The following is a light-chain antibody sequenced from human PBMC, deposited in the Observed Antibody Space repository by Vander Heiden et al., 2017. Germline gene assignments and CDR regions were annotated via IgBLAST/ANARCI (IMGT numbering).Light chain of an antibody. CDR3: QHYDRHPPLFT. Sequence: DIPLTQSPPSLSASLGDRVTITCQASQDIGQYLNWYPQTPRKVPKLLLVDVSHSGTVGPSRLSGGGSGTDFTLAISSLQPEDIGTYNCQHYDRHPPLFTFGHGTKV. CDR1: QDIGQY. V-gene: IGKV1-33*01. CDR2: DVS. J-gene: IGKJ3*01.